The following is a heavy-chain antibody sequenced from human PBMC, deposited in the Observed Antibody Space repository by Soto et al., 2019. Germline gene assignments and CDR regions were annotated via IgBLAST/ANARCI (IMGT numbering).Heavy chain of an antibody. V-gene: IGHV1-24*01. CDR2: FDPEDGET. Sequence: ASVKVSCKVSGYTLTELSMHWVRQAPGKGLEWMGGFDPEDGETIYAQKFQGRVTRTEDTSTDTAYMELSSLRSEDTAVYYCATVVPAILFFDYWGQGTLVTVSS. CDR3: ATVVPAILFFDY. CDR1: GYTLTELS. J-gene: IGHJ4*02.